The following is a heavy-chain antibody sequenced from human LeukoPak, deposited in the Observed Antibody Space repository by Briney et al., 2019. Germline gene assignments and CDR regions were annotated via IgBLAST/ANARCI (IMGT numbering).Heavy chain of an antibody. V-gene: IGHV3-48*04. Sequence: PGGSLRLSCAASGFTFSSYSMNWVRQAPGKGLEWVSYISVSGSTMYYADSVKGRFTISRDNAKSSLYLQMNSLRAEDTAVYYCATGGTYWGQGTLVTVSS. D-gene: IGHD1-1*01. CDR3: ATGGTY. J-gene: IGHJ4*02. CDR2: ISVSGSTM. CDR1: GFTFSSYS.